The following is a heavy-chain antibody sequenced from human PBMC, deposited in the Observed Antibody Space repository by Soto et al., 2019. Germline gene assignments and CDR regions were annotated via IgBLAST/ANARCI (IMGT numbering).Heavy chain of an antibody. Sequence: ASVKVSCKASGGTFSSYAISWVRQAPGQGLEWMGGIIPIFGTANYAQKCQGRVTITADESTSTAYMELSSLRSEDTAVYYCATQAPYSGSYDYYYYMDVWGKGTTVTVSS. D-gene: IGHD1-26*01. V-gene: IGHV1-69*13. CDR1: GGTFSSYA. CDR3: ATQAPYSGSYDYYYYMDV. CDR2: IIPIFGTA. J-gene: IGHJ6*03.